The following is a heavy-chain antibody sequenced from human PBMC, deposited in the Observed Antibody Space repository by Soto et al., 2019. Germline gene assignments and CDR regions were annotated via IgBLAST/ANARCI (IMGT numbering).Heavy chain of an antibody. J-gene: IGHJ4*02. CDR2: IYYRGNA. CDR3: ARLEGLATISYYFDF. CDR1: DDSINSDKYY. Sequence: SETLSLTCSVSDDSINSDKYYWGLIRQPPGKGLEWIGSIYYRGNAYYNPSLQTRVTISLDKSKSHFSLKLNSVTAADSAVYFCARLEGLATISYYFDFWGPGALVTVSS. D-gene: IGHD3-9*01. V-gene: IGHV4-39*01.